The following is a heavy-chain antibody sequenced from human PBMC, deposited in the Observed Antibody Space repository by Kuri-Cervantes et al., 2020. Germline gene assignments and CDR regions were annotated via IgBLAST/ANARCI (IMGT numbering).Heavy chain of an antibody. Sequence: KVSCKGSGCSFTSYWIGWVRQMPGKGLEWMGIIYPGDSDTRYSPSFQGQVTISADKSISTAYLQWSNLKASDTAMYYCARKHFSSGYFDYWGQGTLVTVSS. V-gene: IGHV5-51*01. J-gene: IGHJ4*02. D-gene: IGHD6-19*01. CDR3: ARKHFSSGYFDY. CDR1: GCSFTSYW. CDR2: IYPGDSDT.